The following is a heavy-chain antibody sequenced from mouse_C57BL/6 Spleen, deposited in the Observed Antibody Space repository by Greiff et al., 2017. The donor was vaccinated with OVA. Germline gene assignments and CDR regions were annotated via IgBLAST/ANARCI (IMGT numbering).Heavy chain of an antibody. CDR2: IDPENGDT. Sequence: EVKLVESGAELVRPGASVTLSCTASGFNIKDDYMHWVKPRPEQGLEWIGWIDPENGDTEYASKFQGKATITADTSSNTAYLQLSSLTSEDTAVYYCTTAITTVVATDYWGQGTTLTVAS. V-gene: IGHV14-4*01. CDR3: TTAITTVVATDY. J-gene: IGHJ2*01. D-gene: IGHD1-1*01. CDR1: GFNIKDDY.